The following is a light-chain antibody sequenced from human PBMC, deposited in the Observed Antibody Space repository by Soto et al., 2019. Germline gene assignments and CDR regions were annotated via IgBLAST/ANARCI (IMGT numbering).Light chain of an antibody. J-gene: IGKJ1*01. CDR3: QQYNSYSPWT. Sequence: DIQMTQSPSTLSASVGDRVTITCRASQRIGTWLAWYQQKPGKAPKLLIYDASSLGSGVPSRFSGGGSGTEFTLTISSLQPDDFATYFCQQYNSYSPWTFGQGTKVDIK. V-gene: IGKV1-5*01. CDR2: DAS. CDR1: QRIGTW.